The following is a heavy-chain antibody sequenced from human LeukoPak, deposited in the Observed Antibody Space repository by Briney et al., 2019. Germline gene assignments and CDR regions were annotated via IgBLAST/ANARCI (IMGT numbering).Heavy chain of an antibody. CDR1: GFTFSSYA. CDR3: ARGTCDFWSGYNWFDP. CDR2: ISSNGGST. V-gene: IGHV3-64*01. J-gene: IGHJ5*02. D-gene: IGHD3-3*01. Sequence: PGGSLRLSCAASGFTFSSYAMHWVRQAPGKGLEYVSAISSNGGSTYYANSVKGRFTISRDNSKNTPYLQMGSLRAEDMAVYYCARGTCDFWSGYNWFDPWGQGTLVTVSS.